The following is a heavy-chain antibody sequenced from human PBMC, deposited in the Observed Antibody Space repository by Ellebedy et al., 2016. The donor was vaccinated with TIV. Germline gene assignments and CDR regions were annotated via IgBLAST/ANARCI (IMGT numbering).Heavy chain of an antibody. Sequence: MPSETLSLTCTVSGGFIDKYYWSWIRQPPGKGLEWIGFIYYSGSTNYNPSLRSRVTLSVDTSKNHFSLKLSSVTAADTAVYYCARMDFRCGADCYHDIWGQGTLVSVSS. CDR3: ARMDFRCGADCYHDI. CDR2: IYYSGST. D-gene: IGHD2-21*01. V-gene: IGHV4-59*08. J-gene: IGHJ4*02. CDR1: GGFIDKYY.